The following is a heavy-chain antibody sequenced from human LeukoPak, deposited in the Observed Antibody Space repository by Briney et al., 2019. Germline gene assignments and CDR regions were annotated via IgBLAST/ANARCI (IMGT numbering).Heavy chain of an antibody. CDR1: GFTFSSYS. D-gene: IGHD6-6*01. V-gene: IGHV3-23*01. Sequence: SGGSLRLSCAASGFTFSSYSMNWVRQAPGKGLEWVSTITYSGDNTYYADSVRGRFTTSRDNSKNTLYLQMNSLRPEDTAVYFCAKDLGVAARPSYHYWGQGTLVTVSS. CDR3: AKDLGVAARPSYHY. J-gene: IGHJ4*02. CDR2: ITYSGDNT.